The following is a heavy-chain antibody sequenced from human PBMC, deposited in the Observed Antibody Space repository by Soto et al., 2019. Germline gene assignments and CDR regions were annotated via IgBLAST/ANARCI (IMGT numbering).Heavy chain of an antibody. V-gene: IGHV3-23*01. CDR2: ISGSGDST. D-gene: IGHD1-26*01. CDR3: SSGRGRSFYYGMDV. CDR1: RFTFSSYA. J-gene: IGHJ6*02. Sequence: EVQLLESGGGLVQPGGSLRLSCAASRFTFSSYAMTWVRQAPGKGLEWVSAISGSGDSTYYAGSVNGRFTISRDNSKNTLYLQMNSLRAEATAVYYCSSGRGRSFYYGMDVWGQGTTVTVSS.